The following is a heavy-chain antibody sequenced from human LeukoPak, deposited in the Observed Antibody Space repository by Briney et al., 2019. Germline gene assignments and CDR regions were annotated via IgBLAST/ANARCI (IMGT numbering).Heavy chain of an antibody. J-gene: IGHJ5*02. V-gene: IGHV3-48*03. CDR2: FTISGHTK. CDR3: ARGDPHADL. CDR1: GFDLNTYE. Sequence: PGGSLRLSCAASGFDLNTYEMNWVRQAPGKGLEWIADFTISGHTKNYADSVKGRFTISRDNAGTSLYLQMNSLRVEDTGVYYCARGDPHADLWGQGTLVTVSS.